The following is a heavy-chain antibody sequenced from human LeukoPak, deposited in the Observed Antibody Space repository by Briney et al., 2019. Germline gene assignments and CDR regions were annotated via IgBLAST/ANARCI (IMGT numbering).Heavy chain of an antibody. CDR1: GGSFSGYY. CDR2: INHSGGT. V-gene: IGHV4-34*01. Sequence: PSETLSLTCAVYGGSFSGYYWSWIRQPPGKGLEWIGEINHSGGTNYNPSLKSRVTISVDTSKNQFSLKLSSVTAADTAVYYCARGYSSSWSKRDYFDYWGQGTLVTVSS. CDR3: ARGYSSSWSKRDYFDY. J-gene: IGHJ4*02. D-gene: IGHD6-13*01.